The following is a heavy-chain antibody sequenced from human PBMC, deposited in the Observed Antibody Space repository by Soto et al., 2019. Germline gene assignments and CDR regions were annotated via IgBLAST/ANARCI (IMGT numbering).Heavy chain of an antibody. CDR3: ARGLGTNGLDV. J-gene: IGHJ6*01. CDR2: ISTYNGNT. CDR1: GYKFTTYG. Sequence: QVQLLQSGAEVTKPGASVKVSCKASGYKFTTYGITWVRQAPGQGLEWLGGISTYNGNTDYAQNLQDRVTMTTETSTSTAYLEVRSLTSDDTAVYFCARGLGTNGLDVW. D-gene: IGHD7-27*01. V-gene: IGHV1-18*04.